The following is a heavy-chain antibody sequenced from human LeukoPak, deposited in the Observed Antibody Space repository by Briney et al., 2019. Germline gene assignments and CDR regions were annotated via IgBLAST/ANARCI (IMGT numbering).Heavy chain of an antibody. CDR3: AKATYYDYLKAGYYYGMDV. V-gene: IGHV3-7*03. CDR2: IKEDGSKK. J-gene: IGHJ6*02. CDR1: GFTFSTYW. Sequence: GGSLRLSCAASGFTFSTYWMSWVRQAPGKGLEWVANIKEDGSKKYYVDSVKGRITISRDNARKSLYLQMNSLRAEDTAVYYCAKATYYDYLKAGYYYGMDVWGQGTTVTVSS. D-gene: IGHD3-16*01.